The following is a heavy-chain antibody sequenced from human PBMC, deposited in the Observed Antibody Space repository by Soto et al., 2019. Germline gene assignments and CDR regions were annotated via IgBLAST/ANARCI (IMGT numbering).Heavy chain of an antibody. CDR3: ARSFGWYAIDH. Sequence: QMQLQESGPGLVKPSETLSLTCAVSSASIITEQRWTWVRQPPGKGLEWIGEIHHSGSTNNNPSRRSRVTMSVDKSKNQFSLNLNSVTAEDTALYYCARSFGWYAIDHWGQGTLVIVSS. CDR2: IHHSGST. J-gene: IGHJ4*02. CDR1: SASIITEQR. V-gene: IGHV4-4*02. D-gene: IGHD6-19*01.